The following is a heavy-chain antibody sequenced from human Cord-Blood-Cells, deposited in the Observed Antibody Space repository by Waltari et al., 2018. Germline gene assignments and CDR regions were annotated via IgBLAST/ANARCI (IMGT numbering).Heavy chain of an antibody. V-gene: IGHV1-18*01. CDR2: ISAYNGNT. CDR3: AGGGRISAAAGTGRDY. J-gene: IGHJ4*02. D-gene: IGHD6-13*01. CDR1: GYTFTSYG. Sequence: QVQMVQSGAEVKKPGASVKVSCKASGYTFTSYGISWVRQAPGQGLEWMGWISAYNGNTNYAQKLQGRVTMTKDTSTSTAYMGLRSLRSDDTAVYYCAGGGRISAAAGTGRDYWGQGTLVTVSS.